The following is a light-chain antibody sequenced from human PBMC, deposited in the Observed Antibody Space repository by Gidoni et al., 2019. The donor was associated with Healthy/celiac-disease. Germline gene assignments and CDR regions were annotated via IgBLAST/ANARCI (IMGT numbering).Light chain of an antibody. J-gene: IGKJ4*01. Sequence: DIQMTPSPSSLSAAVGDRVTITCQASQDISNYLNWYQQRPGKAHKLLIYDASYLETGVASRVSGSGCGTDFTFTISSLQPEDIATYYCQQYDNLPLTFGGGTKVEIK. CDR2: DAS. CDR3: QQYDNLPLT. V-gene: IGKV1-33*01. CDR1: QDISNY.